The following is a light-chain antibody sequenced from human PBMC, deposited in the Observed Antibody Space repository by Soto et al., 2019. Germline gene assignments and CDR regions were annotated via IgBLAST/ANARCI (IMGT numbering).Light chain of an antibody. CDR3: AAWDDSLNGVV. J-gene: IGLJ2*01. V-gene: IGLV1-36*01. Sequence: QLVLTQPPSVSEDPRQRVTISCSGSSSNIGNNAVNWYQQLPGKAPKLLIYYDDLLPSGVSDRFSGSKSGTSASLAISGLQSEDEADYYCAAWDDSLNGVVFGGGTKLTVL. CDR1: SSNIGNNA. CDR2: YDD.